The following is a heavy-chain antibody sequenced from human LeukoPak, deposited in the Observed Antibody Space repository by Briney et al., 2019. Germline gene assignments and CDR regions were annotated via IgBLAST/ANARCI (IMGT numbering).Heavy chain of an antibody. CDR2: IIPIFGTA. CDR3: AGAQWAYGSVSSDY. V-gene: IGHV1-69*01. J-gene: IGHJ4*02. Sequence: GIIPIFGTANYAQKFQGRVTITADESTSTGYMELSSLRSEDTAVYYCAGAQWAYGSVSSDYWGQGTLVTVSS. D-gene: IGHD3-10*01.